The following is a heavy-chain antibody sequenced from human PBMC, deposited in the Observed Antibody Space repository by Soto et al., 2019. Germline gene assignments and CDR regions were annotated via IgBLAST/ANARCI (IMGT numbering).Heavy chain of an antibody. CDR1: GFTFSSYG. D-gene: IGHD3-10*01. V-gene: IGHV3-30*19. J-gene: IGHJ5*02. Sequence: QVQLVESGGGVVQPGRSLRLSCAASGFTFSSYGMHWVRQAPGKGLEWVAVIWYDGSNKYYADSVKGRFTISRDNSKNTLYLQMNSLRAEDTAVYYCARDNGSGSQRGGWFDPWGQGTLVTVSS. CDR3: ARDNGSGSQRGGWFDP. CDR2: IWYDGSNK.